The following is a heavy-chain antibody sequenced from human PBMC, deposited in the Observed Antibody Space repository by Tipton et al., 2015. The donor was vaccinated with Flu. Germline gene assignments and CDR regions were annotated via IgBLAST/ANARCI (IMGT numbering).Heavy chain of an antibody. CDR2: TSHDGDNK. J-gene: IGHJ4*02. V-gene: IGHV3-30-3*01. CDR1: GFTFRGNA. D-gene: IGHD3-10*01. Sequence: QVQLVQSGGGLVQPGRSLRLSCAASGFTFRGNAMHWVRQAPGKGLEWVALTSHDGDNKYYAASVKGGFSISRDNSENTLYLQMNSLRAEDTAVYYCAGDRRHFGEHDFDYWGQGTLVTVSS. CDR3: AGDRRHFGEHDFDY.